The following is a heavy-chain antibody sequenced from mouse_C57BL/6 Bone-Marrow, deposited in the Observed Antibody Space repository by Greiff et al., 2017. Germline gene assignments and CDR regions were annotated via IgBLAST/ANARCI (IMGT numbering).Heavy chain of an antibody. CDR2: IWWDDDK. Sequence: QVTLKESGPGISQPSQTLSMTCSFSGFSLSTFGMGVGWIRQPSGTGLEWLAHIWWDDDKYYNPALKSRLTIPKDTSKNQVLLKIANVDTADTATYCCARWDYYGPPRVAYWGQGTLVTVSA. CDR3: ARWDYYGPPRVAY. J-gene: IGHJ3*01. D-gene: IGHD1-1*01. CDR1: GFSLSTFGMG. V-gene: IGHV8-8*01.